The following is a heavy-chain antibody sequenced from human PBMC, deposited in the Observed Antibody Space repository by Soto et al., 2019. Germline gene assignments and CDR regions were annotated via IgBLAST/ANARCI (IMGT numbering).Heavy chain of an antibody. Sequence: GSLRLSCAASGFTVSSNYMSWVRQAPGKGLEWVSVIYSGGSTYYADSVKGRFTISRDNSKNTLNLQMNSLRADDTAVYYCARARRGAPYYYTMDLWGQGTTVTVSS. CDR2: IYSGGST. CDR1: GFTVSSNY. V-gene: IGHV3-53*01. J-gene: IGHJ6*02. CDR3: ARARRGAPYYYTMDL. D-gene: IGHD3-10*01.